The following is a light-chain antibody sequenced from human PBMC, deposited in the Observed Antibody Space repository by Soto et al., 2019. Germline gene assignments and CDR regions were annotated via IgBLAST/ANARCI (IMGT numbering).Light chain of an antibody. CDR1: SSDVGSYSL. J-gene: IGLJ1*01. CDR3: CSYAGTDTYV. CDR2: EGS. Sequence: QSAMTQPASVSGSPGQSITISCTGTSSDVGSYSLVSWYQQHPGKAPKLMIYEGSKRPSGVSNRFSVSKSGNTASLTISGLQAEDEADYYCCSYAGTDTYVFGNGTKVTDL. V-gene: IGLV2-23*01.